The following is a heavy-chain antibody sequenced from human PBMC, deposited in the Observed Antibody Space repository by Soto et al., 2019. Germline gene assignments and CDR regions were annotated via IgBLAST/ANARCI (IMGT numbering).Heavy chain of an antibody. V-gene: IGHV4-30-4*01. D-gene: IGHD3-10*01. CDR2: IYYNGNT. CDR3: ARDGEFMFRDAFDV. J-gene: IGHJ3*01. CDR1: GASISSDDYY. Sequence: SETLSLTCTVSGASISSDDYYWAWIRQPPGKGLEWIGYIYYNGNTYYTPSLKSRVSISADTSMNQFSLRLNSVTPADTALYYCARDGEFMFRDAFDVWGQGTMVT.